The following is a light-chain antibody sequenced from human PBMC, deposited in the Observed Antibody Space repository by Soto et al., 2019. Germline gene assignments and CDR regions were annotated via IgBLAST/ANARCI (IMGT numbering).Light chain of an antibody. J-gene: IGLJ1*01. CDR2: EVT. Sequence: QSVLTQPASVSGSPGQSVTISPTGTSDNVGRFSFVSWYQQHPGKAPNLLIYEVTKRPSGVSDRFSGSKSGNTASLTISGLQAEDEADYCCSSYETTNRRVFGTGTKVTVL. CDR1: SDNVGRFSF. CDR3: SSYETTNRRV. V-gene: IGLV2-14*01.